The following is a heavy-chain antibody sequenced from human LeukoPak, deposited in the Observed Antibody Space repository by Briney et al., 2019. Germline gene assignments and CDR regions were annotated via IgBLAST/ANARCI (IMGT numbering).Heavy chain of an antibody. Sequence: PSETLSLTCAVYGGSFSGYYWSWIRQPPGKGLEWIGEINHSGSTNYNPSLKSRVTISVDTSKNQFSLKLSSVTAADTAVYYCARGYSYGFGYFQHWGQGTLVTVSS. CDR3: ARGYSYGFGYFQH. CDR2: INHSGST. D-gene: IGHD5-18*01. J-gene: IGHJ1*01. CDR1: GGSFSGYY. V-gene: IGHV4-34*01.